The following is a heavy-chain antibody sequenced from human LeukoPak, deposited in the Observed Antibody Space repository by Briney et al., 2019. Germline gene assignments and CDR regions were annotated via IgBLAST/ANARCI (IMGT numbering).Heavy chain of an antibody. CDR2: IYYSGST. D-gene: IGHD4-17*01. V-gene: IGHV4-39*07. CDR3: ARGTYGDYSGYFDY. Sequence: SETLSLTCTVSGGSISSSSYYWGWIRQPPGKGLEWIGSIYYSGSTYYNPSLKSRVTISVDTSKNQFSLKLSSVTAADTAVYYCARGTYGDYSGYFDYWGQGTLVTVSS. J-gene: IGHJ4*02. CDR1: GGSISSSSYY.